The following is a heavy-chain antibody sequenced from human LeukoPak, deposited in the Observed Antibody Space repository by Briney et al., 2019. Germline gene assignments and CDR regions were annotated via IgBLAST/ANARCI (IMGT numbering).Heavy chain of an antibody. CDR3: ARPSFKKDYYGMDV. V-gene: IGHV1-18*01. Sequence: ASVKVSCKASGYTFTSYDFNWARQAPGQGLEWMGWISAYNGNTNYAQKLQGRVTITADESTSTAYMELSSLRSEDTAVYYCARPSFKKDYYGMDVWGQGTTVTVSS. J-gene: IGHJ6*02. CDR1: GYTFTSYD. CDR2: ISAYNGNT.